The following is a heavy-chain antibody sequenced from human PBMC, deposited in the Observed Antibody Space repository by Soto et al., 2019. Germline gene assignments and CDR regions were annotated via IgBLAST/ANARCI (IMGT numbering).Heavy chain of an antibody. V-gene: IGHV1-69*13. CDR1: GGSFSNYA. CDR3: ARDVDSGYESPNYNYYGMAV. CDR2: IIPIFGVP. J-gene: IGHJ6*02. D-gene: IGHD5-12*01. Sequence: ASVKVSCKASGGSFSNYAISWVRRAPGQGLEWMGAIIPIFGVPSYAQNFRGRVTITADDSTSTAYMELSSLTSEDTATYFCARDVDSGYESPNYNYYGMAVWGQGTTVTVSS.